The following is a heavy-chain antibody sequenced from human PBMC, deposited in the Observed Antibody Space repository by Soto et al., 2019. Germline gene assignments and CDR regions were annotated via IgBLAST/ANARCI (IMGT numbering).Heavy chain of an antibody. J-gene: IGHJ4*02. CDR1: GYTFTGYY. CDR3: ATSYGSGYRAFDS. Sequence: ASVKVSCKASGYTFTGYYMHWVRQAPGQGLEWMGWINPNIGGTNYAQKFQGWVTMTGDTSTSTAYMELRSLRSEDTAMYFCATSYGSGYRAFDSWGQGALVTVSS. CDR2: INPNIGGT. D-gene: IGHD3-10*01. V-gene: IGHV1-2*04.